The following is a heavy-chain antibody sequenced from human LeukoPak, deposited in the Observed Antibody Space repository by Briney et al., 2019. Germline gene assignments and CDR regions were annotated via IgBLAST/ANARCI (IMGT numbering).Heavy chain of an antibody. V-gene: IGHV4-34*01. Sequence: PSETLSLTCAVYGGSFSGYYWSWIRQPPGKGLEWIGEINHSGSTNYNPSLKSRVTISVDTSKNQFSLKLSSVTAADTAVYYCARCPPRGAYYYYMDVWGKGTTVTVSS. J-gene: IGHJ6*03. CDR1: GGSFSGYY. D-gene: IGHD1-14*01. CDR2: INHSGST. CDR3: ARCPPRGAYYYYMDV.